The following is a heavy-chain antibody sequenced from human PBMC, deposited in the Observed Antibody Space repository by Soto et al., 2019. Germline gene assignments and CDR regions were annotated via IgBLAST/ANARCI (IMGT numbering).Heavy chain of an antibody. CDR2: IYYSGST. CDR1: GGSISSYY. D-gene: IGHD3-10*01. V-gene: IGHV4-59*01. J-gene: IGHJ3*02. CDR3: AGRKNSGAFDI. Sequence: PSETLSLTCTVSGGSISSYYWSWIRQPPGKGLEWIGYIYYSGSTNYNPSLKSRVTISVDTSKNQFSLKLSSVTAADTAVHYCAGRKNSGAFDIWGQGTMVTVSS.